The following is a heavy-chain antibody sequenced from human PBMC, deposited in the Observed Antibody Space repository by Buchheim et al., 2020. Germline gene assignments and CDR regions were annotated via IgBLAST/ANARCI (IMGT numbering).Heavy chain of an antibody. CDR1: GFTFSSYA. CDR3: AKDGYSSGWYTQAHYYYYGMDV. CDR2: ISGSGGST. V-gene: IGHV3-23*01. J-gene: IGHJ6*02. Sequence: EVQLLESGGGLVQPGGSLRLSCAASGFTFSSYAMSWVRQAPGKGLEWVSAISGSGGSTYYADSVKGRFTISRDNSKNTLYLQMNSLRAEDTAVYYCAKDGYSSGWYTQAHYYYYGMDVWGQGTT. D-gene: IGHD6-19*01.